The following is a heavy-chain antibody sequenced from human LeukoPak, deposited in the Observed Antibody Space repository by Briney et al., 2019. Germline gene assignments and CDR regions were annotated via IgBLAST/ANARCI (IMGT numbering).Heavy chain of an antibody. CDR3: ASTGSMGDYVLC. CDR1: GGSISSYY. CDR2: IYHSGST. Sequence: PSETLSLTCTVSGGSISSYYWSWIRQPPGKGLEWIGSIYHSGSTYYNPSLKSRVTISVDTSKNQFSLKLSSVTAADTAVYYCASTGSMGDYVLCWGQGTLVTVSS. J-gene: IGHJ4*02. V-gene: IGHV4-59*08. D-gene: IGHD4-17*01.